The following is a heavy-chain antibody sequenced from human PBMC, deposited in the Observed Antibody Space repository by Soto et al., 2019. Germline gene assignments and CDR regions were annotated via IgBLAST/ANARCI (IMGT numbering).Heavy chain of an antibody. Sequence: GGSLRLSCAASGFTFDDYGMNWVRQAPGKGLEWVSYISSGSSPIYYADSVKGRFTISRDNAKNSLYLQMNSLRAEDTAVYYCARGASYGMDVWGQGTTVTVSS. CDR2: ISSGSSPI. J-gene: IGHJ6*02. V-gene: IGHV3-48*01. CDR1: GFTFDDYG. CDR3: ARGASYGMDV.